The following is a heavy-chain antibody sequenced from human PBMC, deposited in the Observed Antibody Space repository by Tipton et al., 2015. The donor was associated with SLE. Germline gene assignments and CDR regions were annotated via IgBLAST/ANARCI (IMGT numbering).Heavy chain of an antibody. V-gene: IGHV4-59*11. J-gene: IGHJ2*01. Sequence: TLSLTCTVSGDSINSHYWSWFRQPPGRELEWIGYIYHSGSTNYNPSLKSRVTMSVDTSKNQFSLKLSSVTTADTAVYYCARDLGAGWGGHWYFDLWGRDTLLTVSS. CDR3: ARDLGAGWGGHWYFDL. D-gene: IGHD3-16*01. CDR2: IYHSGST. CDR1: GDSINSHY.